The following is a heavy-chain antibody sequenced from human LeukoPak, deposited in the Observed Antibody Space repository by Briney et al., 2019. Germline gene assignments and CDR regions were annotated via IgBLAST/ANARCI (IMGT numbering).Heavy chain of an antibody. J-gene: IGHJ3*02. V-gene: IGHV4-39*01. D-gene: IGHD4-11*01. CDR3: ARNPQYDAFDI. Sequence: PSETLSLTCTVSGGSIGSSSYYWGWIRQPPGKGLEWIGSMSFSGRTYYNPSLKSRVTISVDASKNQFSQKLSSVTAADTAVYYCARNPQYDAFDIWGQGTMVTVSS. CDR1: GGSIGSSSYY. CDR2: MSFSGRT.